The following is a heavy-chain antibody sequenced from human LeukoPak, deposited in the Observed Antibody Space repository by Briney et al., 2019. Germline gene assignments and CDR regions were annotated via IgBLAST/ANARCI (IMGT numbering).Heavy chain of an antibody. V-gene: IGHV3-30*02. D-gene: IGHD3-22*01. J-gene: IGHJ4*02. Sequence: PGGSLRLSCAASGFTFSSYGMHWVRQAPGKGLEWVAFIRYDGSNKYYADSVKGRFTISKDNSENTLYLQMNSLRPDDTAVYYCAKEGGYSHSTFDYWGQGTLVTVSS. CDR1: GFTFSSYG. CDR2: IRYDGSNK. CDR3: AKEGGYSHSTFDY.